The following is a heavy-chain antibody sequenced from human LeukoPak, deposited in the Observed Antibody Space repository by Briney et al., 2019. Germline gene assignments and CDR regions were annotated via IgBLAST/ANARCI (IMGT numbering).Heavy chain of an antibody. D-gene: IGHD6-6*01. J-gene: IGHJ4*02. V-gene: IGHV4-39*01. CDR1: GGSISSSSYY. Sequence: SETLSVTCTVSGGSISSSSYYWGWIRQPPGKGLEWIGSIYYSGSTYYNPSLKSRVTISVDTSKNQFSLKLSSVTAADTAVYYCARGRSSSSFDYWGQGTLVTVSS. CDR2: IYYSGST. CDR3: ARGRSSSSFDY.